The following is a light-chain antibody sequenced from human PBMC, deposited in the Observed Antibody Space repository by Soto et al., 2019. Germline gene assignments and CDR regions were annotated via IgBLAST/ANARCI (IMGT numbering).Light chain of an antibody. V-gene: IGKV3-20*01. CDR3: QQYGSSPWT. CDR2: GAS. J-gene: IGKJ1*01. Sequence: EIVLTQSPGTLSLSPGEIATLSSRASQSVSSSYLAWYQQKPGQAPRLLIYGASSRATGIPDRFSGSGSGTDFTLTISRLEPDDFAVYYCQQYGSSPWTFGQGTQVALK. CDR1: QSVSSSY.